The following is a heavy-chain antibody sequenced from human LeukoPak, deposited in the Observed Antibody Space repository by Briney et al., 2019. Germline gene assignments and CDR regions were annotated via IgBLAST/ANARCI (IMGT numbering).Heavy chain of an antibody. V-gene: IGHV3-23*01. D-gene: IGHD1-26*01. CDR1: GFTFSSYA. CDR3: ANQYSGSYFGAFDY. Sequence: GGSLRPSCAASGFTFSSYAMSWVRQAPGKGLEWVSAISGSGGSTYYADSVKGRFTISRDNSKNTLYLQMNSLRAEDTAVYYCANQYSGSYFGAFDYWGQGTLVTVSS. CDR2: ISGSGGST. J-gene: IGHJ4*02.